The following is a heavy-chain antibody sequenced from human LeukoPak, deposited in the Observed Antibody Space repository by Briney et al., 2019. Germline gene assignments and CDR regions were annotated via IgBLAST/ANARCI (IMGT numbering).Heavy chain of an antibody. CDR2: ITSSSSYI. CDR1: GFTFSSYG. J-gene: IGHJ4*02. V-gene: IGHV3-21*01. Sequence: GGSLRLSCAASGFTFSSYGMNWVPQAPGEGLECVSSITSSSSYIYYADSVKGRFTISRDNAKNSLYLQMNSLRAEDTAVYYCARSDSSSRGTFDYWGQGTLVTVSS. D-gene: IGHD6-6*01. CDR3: ARSDSSSRGTFDY.